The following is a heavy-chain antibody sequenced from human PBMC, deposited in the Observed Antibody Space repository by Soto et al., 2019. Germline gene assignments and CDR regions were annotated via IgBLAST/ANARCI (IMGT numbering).Heavy chain of an antibody. J-gene: IGHJ4*02. CDR1: GYTFTSYY. V-gene: IGHV1-46*01. CDR3: ARDTGDYYDSSGYPGY. Sequence: GASVEVSCKASGYTFTSYYIHWVRQAPGQGLEWMGIINPSGGSTSYAQKFQGRVTMTRDTSTSTVYMELSSLRSEDTAVYYCARDTGDYYDSSGYPGYWGQGTLVTVSS. D-gene: IGHD3-22*01. CDR2: INPSGGST.